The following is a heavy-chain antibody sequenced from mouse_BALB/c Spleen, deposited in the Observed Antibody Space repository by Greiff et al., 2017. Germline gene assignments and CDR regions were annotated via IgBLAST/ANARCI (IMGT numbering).Heavy chain of an antibody. D-gene: IGHD2-1*01. CDR2: ILPGSGST. CDR3: ARSSVYGNPPFDY. V-gene: IGHV1-9*01. Sequence: VKLQESGAELMKPGASVKISCKATGYTFSSYWIEWVKQRPGHGLEWIGEILPGSGSTNYNEKFKGKATFTADTSSNTAYMQLSSLTSEDSAVYYCARSSVYGNPPFDYWGQGTTLTVSS. J-gene: IGHJ2*01. CDR1: GYTFSSYW.